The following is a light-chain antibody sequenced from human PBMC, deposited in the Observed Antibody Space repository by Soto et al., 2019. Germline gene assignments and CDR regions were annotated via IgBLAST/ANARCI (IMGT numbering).Light chain of an antibody. Sequence: EIVFTQSPATLSLCTGERATLSCRASQSVSSYLAWYQQKPGQAPRLLIYDASNRATGIPARFSGSGSGTDFTLTISSLEPEDFAVYYCQQDGSSPRTFGQGTKVDIK. CDR1: QSVSSY. CDR2: DAS. J-gene: IGKJ1*01. CDR3: QQDGSSPRT. V-gene: IGKV3-11*01.